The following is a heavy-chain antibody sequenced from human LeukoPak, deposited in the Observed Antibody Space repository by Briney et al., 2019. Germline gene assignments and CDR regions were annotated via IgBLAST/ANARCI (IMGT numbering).Heavy chain of an antibody. CDR1: GGSISSYY. J-gene: IGHJ5*02. V-gene: IGHV4-59*12. CDR2: IYYSGST. Sequence: PSETLSLTCTVSGGSISSYYWSWIRQPPGKGLEWIGYIYYSGSTNYNPSLKSRVTISVDTSKNQFSLKLSSVTAADTAVYYCARGEYGSGSYYKPGPWGQGTLVTVSS. D-gene: IGHD3-10*01. CDR3: ARGEYGSGSYYKPGP.